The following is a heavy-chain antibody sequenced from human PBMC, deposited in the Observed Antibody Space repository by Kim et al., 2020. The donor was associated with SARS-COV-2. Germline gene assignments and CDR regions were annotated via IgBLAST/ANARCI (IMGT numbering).Heavy chain of an antibody. J-gene: IGHJ5*02. CDR3: AGCGSESHLILDCQWCDP. D-gene: IGHD2-15*01. CDR1: GFTFSSYE. V-gene: IGHV3-48*03. CDR2: ISGSSSPI. Sequence: GGSLRPSCAASGFTFSSYEMNWVRQAPGKGLEWISYISGSSSPIYYADSVKGRFTISRDNAKNSLYLQMNSLRVEDTAVYYCAGCGSESHLILDCQWCDPGGQRTLVPVSS.